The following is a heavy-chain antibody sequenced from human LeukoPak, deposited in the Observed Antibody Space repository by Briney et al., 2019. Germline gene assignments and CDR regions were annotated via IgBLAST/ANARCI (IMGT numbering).Heavy chain of an antibody. CDR3: ARAQGYCSGGSCPPPNFDY. CDR2: ISAYNGNT. CDR1: GYTFTSYG. J-gene: IGHJ4*02. V-gene: IGHV1-18*01. Sequence: ASVKVSCTASGYTFTSYGISWVRQAPGQGLEWMGWISAYNGNTNYAQKLQGRVTVTTDTSTSTAYMELRSLRSDDTAVYYCARAQGYCSGGSCPPPNFDYWGQGTLVTVSS. D-gene: IGHD2-15*01.